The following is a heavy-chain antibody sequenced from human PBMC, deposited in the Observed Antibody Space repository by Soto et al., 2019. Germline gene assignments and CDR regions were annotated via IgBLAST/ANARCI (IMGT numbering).Heavy chain of an antibody. V-gene: IGHV4-59*08. Sequence: SETLSLTCTVSGGSISSYYWSWIRQPPGKGLEWIGYIYYSGSTNYNPSLKSRVTISVDTSKNQFSLKLSSVTAADTAVYYCARRRGYSGYDYFDYWGQGTLVTVSS. J-gene: IGHJ4*02. CDR1: GGSISSYY. CDR3: ARRRGYSGYDYFDY. D-gene: IGHD5-12*01. CDR2: IYYSGST.